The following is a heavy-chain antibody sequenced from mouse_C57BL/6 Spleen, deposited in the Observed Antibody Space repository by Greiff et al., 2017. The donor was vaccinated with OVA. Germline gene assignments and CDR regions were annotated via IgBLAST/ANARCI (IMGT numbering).Heavy chain of an antibody. CDR3: ARGPDYYGSSGYAMDY. Sequence: EVKLMESGPELVKPGASVKISCKASGYSFTGYYMNWVKQSPEKSLEWIGEINPSTGGTTYNQKFKAKATLTVDKSSSTAYMQLKSLTSEDSAVYYCARGPDYYGSSGYAMDYWGQGTSVTVSS. V-gene: IGHV1-42*01. D-gene: IGHD1-1*01. CDR1: GYSFTGYY. CDR2: INPSTGGT. J-gene: IGHJ4*01.